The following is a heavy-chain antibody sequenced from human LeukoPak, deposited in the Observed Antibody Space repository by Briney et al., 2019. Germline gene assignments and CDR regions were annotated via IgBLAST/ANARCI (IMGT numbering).Heavy chain of an antibody. CDR3: ARDGSTTSFSNFYYYYYGMDV. CDR2: ITTSGST. CDR1: GGSISSYY. Sequence: SETLSLTCTVAGGSISSYYWSWIRQPAGKGQELIGRITTSGSTTYTPSLKSRVTMSVDTSKNQFSLKLSSVTAADTAVYYCARDGSTTSFSNFYYYYYGMDVWGQGTTVTVSS. J-gene: IGHJ6*02. V-gene: IGHV4-4*07. D-gene: IGHD2/OR15-2a*01.